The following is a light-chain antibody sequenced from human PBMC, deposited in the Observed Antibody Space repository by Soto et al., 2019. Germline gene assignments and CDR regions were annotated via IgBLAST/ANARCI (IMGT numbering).Light chain of an antibody. CDR3: SSYTSSNTLV. Sequence: QSALTQPASVSGSPGQSITISCTGTSSDIGTYSYVSWNQQHPGKAPKVIIYEVSNRPSGVSNRFSGSKSGNTASLTISGLQAEDEADYYCSSYTSSNTLVFGTGTKVTVL. CDR1: SSDIGTYSY. CDR2: EVS. J-gene: IGLJ1*01. V-gene: IGLV2-14*01.